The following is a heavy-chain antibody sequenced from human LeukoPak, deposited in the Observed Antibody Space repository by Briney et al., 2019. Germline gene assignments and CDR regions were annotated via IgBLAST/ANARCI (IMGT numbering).Heavy chain of an antibody. Sequence: GTSVKVSCKASDYTFTNYNINWVRQAPGQGLEWMGWISAYNGNTNYAQKLQGRVTMTTDTSTSTAFMYLRGLRSDDTAVYYCARDNWNYGWFDPWGQGTLVTVSS. V-gene: IGHV1-18*01. D-gene: IGHD1-7*01. J-gene: IGHJ5*02. CDR2: ISAYNGNT. CDR3: ARDNWNYGWFDP. CDR1: DYTFTNYN.